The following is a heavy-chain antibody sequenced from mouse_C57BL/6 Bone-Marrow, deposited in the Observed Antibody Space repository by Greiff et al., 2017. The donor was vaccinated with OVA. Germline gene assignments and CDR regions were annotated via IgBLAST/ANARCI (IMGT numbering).Heavy chain of an antibody. CDR1: GFTFSSYA. V-gene: IGHV5-4*01. J-gene: IGHJ2*01. D-gene: IGHD1-1*01. Sequence: EVKLVESGGGLVKPGGSLKLSCAASGFTFSSYAMSWVRQTPEKRLEWVATISDGGSYTYYPDNVKGRFTISRANAKNNLYLQMSHLKSEDTAMYYCAREGITTVAYFDYWGQGTTLTVSS. CDR3: AREGITTVAYFDY. CDR2: ISDGGSYT.